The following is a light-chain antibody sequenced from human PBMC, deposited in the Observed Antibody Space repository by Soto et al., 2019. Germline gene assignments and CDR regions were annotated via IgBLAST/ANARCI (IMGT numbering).Light chain of an antibody. CDR1: RSDVGGYNY. CDR2: DVS. CDR3: SSYTSSSTLMV. J-gene: IGLJ2*01. V-gene: IGLV2-14*01. Sequence: QSALTQPASVSGSPGQSITISCTGTRSDVGGYNYVSWSLQHPGKAPKPMIYDVSNRPSGVSNRFSGSKSCNTASLTISGLQAEDEADYYCSSYTSSSTLMVVGGGTKLTVL.